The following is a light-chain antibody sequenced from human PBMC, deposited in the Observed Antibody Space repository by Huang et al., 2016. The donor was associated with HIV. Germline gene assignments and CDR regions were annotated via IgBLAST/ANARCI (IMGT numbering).Light chain of an antibody. Sequence: EVVLTQSPGTVSLFVGDRVTLSCRASQSINNYLAWYQQKPGQAPRLRIYDASIRPSGIPAKFSGSGSGTDFALTISSLETDDVAVYYCQQRYNRVSFGGGT. CDR1: QSINNY. CDR2: DAS. CDR3: QQRYNRVS. J-gene: IGKJ4*01. V-gene: IGKV3-11*01.